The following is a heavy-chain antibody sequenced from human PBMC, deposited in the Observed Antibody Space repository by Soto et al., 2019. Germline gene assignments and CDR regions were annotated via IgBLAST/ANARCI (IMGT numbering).Heavy chain of an antibody. D-gene: IGHD3-22*01. J-gene: IGHJ5*02. CDR1: GGSISSSSYY. CDR3: ARHYYYDSSGSWLDP. V-gene: IGHV4-39*01. CDR2: IYYSGST. Sequence: SDTLSLTCTVSGGSISSSSYYWGWIRQPPGKGLEWIGSIYYSGSTYYNPSLKSRVTISVDTSKNQFSLKLSSVTAADTAVYYCARHYYYDSSGSWLDPWGQGTLVTVST.